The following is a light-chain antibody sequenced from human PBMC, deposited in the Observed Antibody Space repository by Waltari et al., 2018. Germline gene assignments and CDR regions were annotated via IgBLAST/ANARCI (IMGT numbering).Light chain of an antibody. CDR3: QQYNSYSLLT. V-gene: IGKV1-5*03. CDR2: KAA. J-gene: IGKJ4*01. Sequence: DIQMTQSPSTLSASVGDRVTIPCRASQSSSNWLAWYQQQPGKAPKLLIYKAATLESGVPSRLSGSGSGTEFTLTISSLQPDDVATYYCQQYNSYSLLTFGGGTKVEIK. CDR1: QSSSNW.